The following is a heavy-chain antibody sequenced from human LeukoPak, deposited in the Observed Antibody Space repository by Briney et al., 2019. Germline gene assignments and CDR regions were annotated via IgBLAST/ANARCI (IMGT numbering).Heavy chain of an antibody. D-gene: IGHD3-10*02. Sequence: PSQTLSLTCAVSGDSVSNPIYSWSWIRQPPGKGLEWIGYIHHSGTTFYNPSLNSRGIISVDKSKNHFSLTLNSVTAADTAVYFCVREDPMFGWPDPWGQGILVTVSS. V-gene: IGHV4-30-2*01. J-gene: IGHJ5*02. CDR1: GDSVSNPIYS. CDR3: VREDPMFGWPDP. CDR2: IHHSGTT.